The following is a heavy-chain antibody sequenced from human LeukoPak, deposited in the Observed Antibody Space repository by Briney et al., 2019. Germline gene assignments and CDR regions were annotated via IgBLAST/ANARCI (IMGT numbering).Heavy chain of an antibody. CDR3: ALTTEPLYYFDY. V-gene: IGHV4-34*01. CDR2: INHSGST. D-gene: IGHD4-17*01. CDR1: GGSFSGYY. J-gene: IGHJ4*02. Sequence: PSETLSLTCAVYGGSFSGYYWSWIRQPPGKGLEWIGEINHSGSTNYNPSLKSRVTISVDTSKNQFSLKLSSVTAADTAVYYCALTTEPLYYFDYWGQGTLVTVSS.